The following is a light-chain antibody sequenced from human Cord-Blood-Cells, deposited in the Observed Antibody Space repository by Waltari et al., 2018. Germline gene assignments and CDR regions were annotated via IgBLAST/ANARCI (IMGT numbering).Light chain of an antibody. J-gene: IGLJ3*02. CDR3: SSYTSSSFWV. Sequence: QSALTQPASVSGSPGQSITISCTGTSSAVGGYNYVSWYQQHPGKAPKLMIYDVSNRPSGVSNRFSGSKSGNTASLTISGLQAEDEADYYCSSYTSSSFWVFGGGTKLTVL. CDR1: SSAVGGYNY. CDR2: DVS. V-gene: IGLV2-14*01.